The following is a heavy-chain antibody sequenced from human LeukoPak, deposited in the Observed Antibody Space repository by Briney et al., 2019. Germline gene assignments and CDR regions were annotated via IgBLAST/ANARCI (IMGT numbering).Heavy chain of an antibody. J-gene: IGHJ4*02. CDR3: AKYRGFGDSYDS. CDR1: GFAFSGND. V-gene: IGHV3-23*01. Sequence: GGSLRLSCAASGFAFSGNDMSWVRQAPGKGLEWVSSIGGSGTRTYYADSVKGRFTISRDTSKNTLYLQMNSLRAEDAAVYYCAKYRGFGDSYDSWGQGTLVTVSS. D-gene: IGHD3-10*01. CDR2: IGGSGTRT.